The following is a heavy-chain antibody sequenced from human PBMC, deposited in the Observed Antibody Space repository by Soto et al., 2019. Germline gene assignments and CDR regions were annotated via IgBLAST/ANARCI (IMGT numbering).Heavy chain of an antibody. Sequence: EMQLVQSGGGLVKPGGSLRLSCVASRFNFSAACVNWIRQAPGKGLEWVCRIKPKSEGETSEYTAPVRGRFTISRDDSQNPLHLHMASLKTEDIAVYYCATGPYCCGPAWGLGVLVTVSS. CDR3: ATGPYCCGPA. CDR2: IKPKSEGETS. D-gene: IGHD2-21*01. J-gene: IGHJ4*02. CDR1: RFNFSAAC. V-gene: IGHV3-15*07.